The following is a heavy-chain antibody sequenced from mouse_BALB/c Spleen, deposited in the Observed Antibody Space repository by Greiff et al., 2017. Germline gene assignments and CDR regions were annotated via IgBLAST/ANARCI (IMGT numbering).Heavy chain of an antibody. CDR3: ARWGDDAMDY. CDR2: ISTYYGDA. J-gene: IGHJ4*01. V-gene: IGHV1S137*01. Sequence: VQLQESGAELVRPGVSVKISCKGSGYTFTDYAMHWVKQSHAKSLEWIGVISTYYGDASYNQKFKGKATMTVDKSSSTAYMELARLTSEDSAIYYCARWGDDAMDYWGQGTAVTVSS. CDR1: GYTFTDYA. D-gene: IGHD3-3*01.